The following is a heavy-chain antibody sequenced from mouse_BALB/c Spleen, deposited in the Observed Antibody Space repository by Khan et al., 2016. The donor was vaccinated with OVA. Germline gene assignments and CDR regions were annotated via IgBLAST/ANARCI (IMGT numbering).Heavy chain of an antibody. V-gene: IGHV3-2*02. Sequence: EVKLLESGPGLVKPSQSLSLTCTVTGYSITSGYAWNWIRQFPGNKLEWMGYISYSGVTSYTPSLKRRISITRDTSKNQFFLQLTSVTTEDIATYYCARGNYYGYYFDYWGQGTTLTVSS. D-gene: IGHD1-1*01. CDR3: ARGNYYGYYFDY. CDR2: ISYSGVT. J-gene: IGHJ2*01. CDR1: GYSITSGYA.